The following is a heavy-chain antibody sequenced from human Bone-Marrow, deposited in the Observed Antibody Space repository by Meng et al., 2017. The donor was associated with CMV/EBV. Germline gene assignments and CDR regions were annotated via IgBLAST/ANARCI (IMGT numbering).Heavy chain of an antibody. V-gene: IGHV3-30*02. D-gene: IGHD4-23*01. CDR1: GFTFSSYG. CDR2: IWYDGSNK. CDR3: AKGFVVTSRLDY. Sequence: GESLKISCAASGFTFSSYGIHWVRQAPGKGLEGVAVIWYDGSNKYYADSVKGRFTISRDNSKNTLYLQMNSLRAEDTAVYYCAKGFVVTSRLDYWGQGTLVTVSS. J-gene: IGHJ4*02.